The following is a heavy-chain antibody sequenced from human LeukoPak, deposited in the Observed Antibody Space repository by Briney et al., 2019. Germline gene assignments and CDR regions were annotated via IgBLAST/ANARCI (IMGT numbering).Heavy chain of an antibody. D-gene: IGHD2-2*02. V-gene: IGHV4-59*01. CDR2: IYYSGST. Sequence: SETLSLTCTVSGGSISSYYWSWIRRPPGKGLEWIGYIYYSGSTNYNPSLKSRVTISVDTSKNQFSLKLSSVTAADTAVYYCARDGGTYCSSTSCYTSDGFDYWGQGTLVTVSS. J-gene: IGHJ4*02. CDR3: ARDGGTYCSSTSCYTSDGFDY. CDR1: GGSISSYY.